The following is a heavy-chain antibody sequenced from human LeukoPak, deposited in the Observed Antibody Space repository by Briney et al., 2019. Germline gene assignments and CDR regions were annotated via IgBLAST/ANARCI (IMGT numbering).Heavy chain of an antibody. CDR2: IYTSGST. V-gene: IGHV4-61*02. J-gene: IGHJ6*03. CDR3: ARGRYSGSYYGYYYYYMDV. D-gene: IGHD1-26*01. Sequence: SQTLSLTCTVSGGSISSGSYYWSWIRQPAGKGLEWIGRIYTSGSTNYNPSLKSRVTISVDTSKNQFSLKLSSVTAADTAVYYCARGRYSGSYYGYYYYYMDVWGKGTTVTVSS. CDR1: GGSISSGSYY.